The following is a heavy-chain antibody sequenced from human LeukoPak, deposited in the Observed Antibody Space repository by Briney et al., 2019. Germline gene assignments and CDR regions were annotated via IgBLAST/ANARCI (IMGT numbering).Heavy chain of an antibody. CDR3: ARVLSGRGSLYSYYYYMDV. V-gene: IGHV3-53*01. CDR2: IHSGGST. CDR1: GFTVSSNY. J-gene: IGHJ6*03. Sequence: GGSLRLSCAASGFTVSSNYMSWVRQAPGKGLEWVSVIHSGGSTYYADSVKGRFTISRDNSKNTLYLQMNSLRAEDTAVYYCARVLSGRGSLYSYYYYMDVWGKGTTVTISS. D-gene: IGHD3-10*01.